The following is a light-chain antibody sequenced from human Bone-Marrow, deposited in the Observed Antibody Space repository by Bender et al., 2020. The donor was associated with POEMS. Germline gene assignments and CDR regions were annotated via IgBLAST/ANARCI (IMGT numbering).Light chain of an antibody. V-gene: IGLV1-47*01. CDR3: TAWDDSLSGWV. CDR1: SSNIGAHA. J-gene: IGLJ3*02. CDR2: RSD. Sequence: QSALTQPASVSGSPGQSITISCSGGSSNIGAHAVNWYQHLPGTAPKLLIYRSDQRPSGVPDRFSGSKSGPSASLAISGLRAEDEADYFCTAWDDSLSGWVFGGGTKLTVL.